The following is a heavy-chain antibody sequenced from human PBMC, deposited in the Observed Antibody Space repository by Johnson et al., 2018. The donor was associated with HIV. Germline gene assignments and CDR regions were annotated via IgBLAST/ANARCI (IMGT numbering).Heavy chain of an antibody. J-gene: IGHJ3*02. CDR1: GFTFNTYA. CDR3: ARDRLLWFRELWPHDAFDI. D-gene: IGHD3-10*01. CDR2: ISFDGGAI. Sequence: QMLLVESGGGLVKPGGSLRLSCVASGFTFNTYAMHWVRQAPGKGLEWVAVISFDGGAIYYADSVEGRFTISRDNSRDTLSLQMNSLRVEDTALYYCARDRLLWFRELWPHDAFDIWGQGTKVTVSS. V-gene: IGHV3-30-3*01.